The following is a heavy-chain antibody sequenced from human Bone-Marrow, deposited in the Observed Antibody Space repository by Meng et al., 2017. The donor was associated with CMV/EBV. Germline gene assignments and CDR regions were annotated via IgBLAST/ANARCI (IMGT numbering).Heavy chain of an antibody. CDR1: GMIFTNHW. J-gene: IGHJ1*01. Sequence: GESLKISCAASGMIFTNHWMTWVRQAPGKGLEWVAVIYAGGRSAYYADSVKGRFTIFRDSSKNTVYLEMNSLRAEDTALYYCAKDSTYRAWGQGTLVTVSS. D-gene: IGHD3-16*02. CDR2: IYAGGRSA. V-gene: IGHV3-23*03. CDR3: AKDSTYRA.